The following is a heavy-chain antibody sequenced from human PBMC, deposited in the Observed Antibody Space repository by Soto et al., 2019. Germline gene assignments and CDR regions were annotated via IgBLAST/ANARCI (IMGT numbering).Heavy chain of an antibody. Sequence: GGSLRLSCAASGFTFSTYNMNWVRQAPGKGLEWVSSITSSSSSTFYADSVKGRFTISRDNAKNSLYLQMISLRAEDTAVYYCARDPAASTPWGQGTLVTVSS. CDR3: ARDPAASTP. CDR1: GFTFSTYN. CDR2: ITSSSSST. V-gene: IGHV3-21*01. D-gene: IGHD1-26*01. J-gene: IGHJ5*02.